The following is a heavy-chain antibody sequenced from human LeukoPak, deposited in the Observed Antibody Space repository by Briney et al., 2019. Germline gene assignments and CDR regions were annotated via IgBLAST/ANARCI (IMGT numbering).Heavy chain of an antibody. Sequence: SETLSHTCTLCGGSISSYYWSWIRQPAGKGLEWIRRIYTSGSTNYNPSLKSRVTMSVDTSKNQFSLKLSSVTAADTAVYYCARDEPGYYYYYYMDVWGKGTTVTVS. CDR2: IYTSGST. V-gene: IGHV4-4*07. CDR1: GGSISSYY. D-gene: IGHD1-14*01. J-gene: IGHJ6*03. CDR3: ARDEPGYYYYYYMDV.